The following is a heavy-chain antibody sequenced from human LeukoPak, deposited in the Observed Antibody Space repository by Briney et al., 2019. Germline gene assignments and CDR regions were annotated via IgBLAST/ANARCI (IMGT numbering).Heavy chain of an antibody. CDR1: GFTFSSYW. Sequence: GGSLRLSCAASGFTFSSYWMHWVRQAPGKGLVWVSRINTDGSSTSYADSVKGRFTISRDNAKNTLYLQMNSLRAEDTAVYHCASAGATGYYYYYMDVWGKGTTVTVSS. J-gene: IGHJ6*03. V-gene: IGHV3-74*01. CDR3: ASAGATGYYYYYMDV. D-gene: IGHD1-26*01. CDR2: INTDGSST.